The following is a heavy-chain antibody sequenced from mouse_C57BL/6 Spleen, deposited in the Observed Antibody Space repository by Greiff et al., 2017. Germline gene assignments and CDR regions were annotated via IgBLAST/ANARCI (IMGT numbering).Heavy chain of an antibody. Sequence: QVQLQQPGAELVMPGASVKLSCKASGYTFTSYWMHWVKQRPGQGLEWIGEIDPSDSYTNYNQKFKGKSTLTVDKSSSTAYMQLSSLTSEDSAVYYCARDLEHYAMEYWGHGASVTVSA. J-gene: IGHJ4*01. CDR2: IDPSDSYT. CDR1: GYTFTSYW. CDR3: ARDLEHYAMEY. V-gene: IGHV1-69*01.